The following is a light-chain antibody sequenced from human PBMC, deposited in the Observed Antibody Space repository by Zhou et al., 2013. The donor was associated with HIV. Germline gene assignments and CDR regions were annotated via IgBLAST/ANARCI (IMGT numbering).Light chain of an antibody. J-gene: IGKJ4*01. CDR2: SAS. Sequence: DIQVTQSPSSLSASVGDRITITCRASQDISSYLAWYQQKPGKVPELLIYSASALQSGVPSRFGGSGSGTDFTLTISSLRPEDVATYYCQKYNSAPLTFGGGTKVEIK. V-gene: IGKV1-27*01. CDR1: QDISSY. CDR3: QKYNSAPLT.